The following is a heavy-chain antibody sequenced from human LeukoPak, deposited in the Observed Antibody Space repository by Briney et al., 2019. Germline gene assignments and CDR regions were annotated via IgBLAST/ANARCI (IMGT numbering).Heavy chain of an antibody. CDR2: IKSDESEK. CDR3: ARLVVTRTGRYDY. CDR1: GFSFTDYW. D-gene: IGHD2-21*02. V-gene: IGHV3-7*01. Sequence: GGALRLFCAGSGFSFTDYWMSWVRQAPGKGLEWVANIKSDESEKYYVDSVMGRFSFSRDNAKNSQYLQMNSLRVEDTAVYYCARLVVTRTGRYDYWGQGTLVTGAS. J-gene: IGHJ4*02.